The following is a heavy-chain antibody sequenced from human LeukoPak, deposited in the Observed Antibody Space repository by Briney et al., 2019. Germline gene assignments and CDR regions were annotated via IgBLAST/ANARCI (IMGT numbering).Heavy chain of an antibody. V-gene: IGHV3-23*01. CDR1: GFTFSSYA. D-gene: IGHD6-13*01. CDR2: ISGGGST. Sequence: GGSLRLSCAASGFTFSSYAMSWVRRAPGKGLEWISAISGGGSTYYADSVKGRFTISRDNSKSTLYLQMNSLRAEDTAVYYCAKSRSWYDAFDIWGQGTMVTVSS. CDR3: AKSRSWYDAFDI. J-gene: IGHJ3*02.